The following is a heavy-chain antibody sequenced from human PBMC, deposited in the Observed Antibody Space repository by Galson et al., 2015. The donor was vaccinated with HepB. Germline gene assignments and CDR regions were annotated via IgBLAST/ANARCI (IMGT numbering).Heavy chain of an antibody. CDR3: ASANDFWSGYRDAGTSRWFDS. J-gene: IGHJ5*01. CDR2: VIPIFAKA. V-gene: IGHV1-69*06. CDR1: GDTFSSYA. Sequence: SVKVSCKASGDTFSSYAISWVRQAPGQGLEWMGGVIPIFAKAKYALKFQGRVTITADKSTNTAFMELSSLRSEDTAVYYCASANDFWSGYRDAGTSRWFDSWGLGTTVTVSS. D-gene: IGHD3-3*01.